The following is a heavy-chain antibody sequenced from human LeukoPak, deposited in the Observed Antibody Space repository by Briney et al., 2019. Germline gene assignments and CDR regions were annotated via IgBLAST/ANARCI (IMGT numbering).Heavy chain of an antibody. CDR2: IKQDGSEK. V-gene: IGHV3-7*01. CDR1: GFTFSSYW. J-gene: IGHJ6*02. CDR3: ARGRVVVVPAAMSHLDGMGV. D-gene: IGHD2-2*01. Sequence: GGSLRLSCAASGFTFSSYWMSWVRQAPGKGLEWVANIKQDGSEKYYVDSVKGRFTISRDNAKNTLYLQMNSLRAEDTAVYYCARGRVVVVPAAMSHLDGMGVWGQGTTVTVSS.